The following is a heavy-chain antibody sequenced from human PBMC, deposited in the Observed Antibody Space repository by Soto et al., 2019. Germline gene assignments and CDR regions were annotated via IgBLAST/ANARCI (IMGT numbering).Heavy chain of an antibody. V-gene: IGHV4-59*01. D-gene: IGHD3-16*01. J-gene: IGHJ4*02. CDR3: ARMRGLGEISPYFAY. Sequence: SETLSLTCSISGGFISDYQWSWIRQPPGKGLEWIGYIYYSGRTNYNPSLKSRVTISLDTSTKQFSLRLRSVTAADTAVYYCARMRGLGEISPYFAYWGQGALVTVSS. CDR1: GGFISDYQ. CDR2: IYYSGRT.